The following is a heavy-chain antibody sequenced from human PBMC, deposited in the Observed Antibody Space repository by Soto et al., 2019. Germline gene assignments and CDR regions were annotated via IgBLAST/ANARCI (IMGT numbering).Heavy chain of an antibody. CDR3: ARGSMIVVAYYFDY. CDR2: IYYSGST. CDR1: GGSVSSGSYY. Sequence: SETLSLTCTVSGGSVSSGSYYWSWIRQPPGKGLEWIGYIYYSGSTNYNPSLKSRVTISVDTSKNQFSLKLSFVTAADTAVYYCARGSMIVVAYYFDYWGQGTLVTVSS. D-gene: IGHD3-22*01. J-gene: IGHJ4*02. V-gene: IGHV4-61*01.